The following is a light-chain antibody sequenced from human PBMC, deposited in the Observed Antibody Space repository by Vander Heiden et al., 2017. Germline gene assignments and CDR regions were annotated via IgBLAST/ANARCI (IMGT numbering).Light chain of an antibody. J-gene: IGKJ2*01. CDR3: QQHTNWPPYT. CDR2: DAS. Sequence: EIVLTQSPATLSLSPGERATLSCRASQSVSSYLAWYQQKPGQAPRLLIYDASNRATGIPARFSGSGSGTDFTLTISSREPDDFAVYYCQQHTNWPPYTFGQGTKLEIK. V-gene: IGKV3-11*01. CDR1: QSVSSY.